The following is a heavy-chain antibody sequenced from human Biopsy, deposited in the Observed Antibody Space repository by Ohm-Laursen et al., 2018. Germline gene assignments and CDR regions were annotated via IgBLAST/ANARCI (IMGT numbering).Heavy chain of an antibody. Sequence: GSLRLSCTASGFTFSSYSMNWVRQAPGKGLEWVSSISFGSGYIYYADSVKGRFTISRDDAKNSLYLQMNSLRAEDTAVYYCARGRTGGWGQGTLVTVSS. D-gene: IGHD1/OR15-1a*01. V-gene: IGHV3-21*01. CDR3: ARGRTGG. J-gene: IGHJ4*02. CDR1: GFTFSSYS. CDR2: ISFGSGYI.